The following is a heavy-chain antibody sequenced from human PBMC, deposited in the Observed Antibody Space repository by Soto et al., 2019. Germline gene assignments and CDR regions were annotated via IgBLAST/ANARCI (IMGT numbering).Heavy chain of an antibody. CDR1: GGTFSSYS. V-gene: IGHV1-69*01. J-gene: IGHJ2*01. CDR2: IIPIFGTA. D-gene: IGHD3-16*01. Sequence: QVQLVQSGAAVKQPGSSVKVSCKASGGTFSSYSINWVRQAPGQGLEWLGGIIPIFGTANSAQKFQGRVTLTADESTSTAHMELSSLRNEDTAVYYCARPFQSWPGGWYFDLWGRGTLVTVSS. CDR3: ARPFQSWPGGWYFDL.